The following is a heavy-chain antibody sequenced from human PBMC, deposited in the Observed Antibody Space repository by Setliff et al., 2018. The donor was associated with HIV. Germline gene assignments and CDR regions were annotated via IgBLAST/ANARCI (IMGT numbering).Heavy chain of an antibody. V-gene: IGHV1-69*05. Sequence: SVKVSCKASGGRFSNYGISWVRQAPGQGLEWMGGIIPIFGTTNYAQKLQGRVTMTTDTSTSTAYMELRSLRSDDTSVYYCARDYCSSTTCEDYFDYWGQGTLVTVSS. CDR1: GGRFSNYG. D-gene: IGHD2-2*01. CDR2: IIPIFGTT. J-gene: IGHJ4*02. CDR3: ARDYCSSTTCEDYFDY.